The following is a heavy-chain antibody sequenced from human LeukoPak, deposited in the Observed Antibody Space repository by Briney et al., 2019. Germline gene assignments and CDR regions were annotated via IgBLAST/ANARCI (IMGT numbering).Heavy chain of an antibody. V-gene: IGHV3-23*01. J-gene: IGHJ4*02. CDR1: GFTFSSYA. CDR2: ISGSGGST. CDR3: AKGPRGGNRNYFDY. Sequence: GGSLRLSCAASGFTFSSYAMSWVRQAPGKGLEWVSAISGSGGSTYYADSVKGRFTISRDNSKNTLYLQMNSLRAEGTAVYYCAKGPRGGNRNYFDYWGQGTLVTVSS. D-gene: IGHD4-23*01.